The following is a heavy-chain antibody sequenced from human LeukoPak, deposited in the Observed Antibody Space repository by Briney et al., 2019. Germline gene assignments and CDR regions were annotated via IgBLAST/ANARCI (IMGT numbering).Heavy chain of an antibody. D-gene: IGHD2-15*01. CDR1: GFTFSSYE. CDR3: VQESSSLLRSYFDY. J-gene: IGHJ4*02. CDR2: ISSSGSTI. V-gene: IGHV3-48*03. Sequence: QAGGSLRLSCAASGFTFSSYEMNWVRQAPGKGLEWVSYISSSGSTIYYADSVKGRFTISRDNAKNSLYLQMNSLRAEDTAVYYCVQESSSLLRSYFDYWGQGTLVTVSS.